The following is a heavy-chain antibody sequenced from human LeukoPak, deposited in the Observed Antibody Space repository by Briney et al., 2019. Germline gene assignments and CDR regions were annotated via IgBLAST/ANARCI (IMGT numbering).Heavy chain of an antibody. CDR1: GYSFTSYW. D-gene: IGHD2-21*02. Sequence: GESLKISCKGSGYSFTSYWIGWVRQMPGKGLEWMGIIYPGDSDTRYSPSFQGQVTISADKSISTAYLQWSSLKASDTAMYYCARLAAYCGGDCYPSGSDYWGQGTLVTVSS. CDR2: IYPGDSDT. V-gene: IGHV5-51*01. CDR3: ARLAAYCGGDCYPSGSDY. J-gene: IGHJ4*02.